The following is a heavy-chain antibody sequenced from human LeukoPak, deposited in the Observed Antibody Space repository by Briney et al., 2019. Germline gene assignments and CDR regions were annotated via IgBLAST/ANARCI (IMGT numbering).Heavy chain of an antibody. CDR3: XRXFLXRSGGSCLDY. CDR1: GFTFSSYS. V-gene: IGHV3-21*01. J-gene: IGHJ4*02. Sequence: GGSLRLSCAASGFTFSSYSMNWVRQAPGKGLEWVSSISSSSSYIYYADSVKGRFTISRDNAKNSLYLQMNSLRAEDTAVYYCXRXFLXRSGGSCLDYWGQGTLVTVSS. D-gene: IGHD2-15*01. CDR2: ISSSSSYI.